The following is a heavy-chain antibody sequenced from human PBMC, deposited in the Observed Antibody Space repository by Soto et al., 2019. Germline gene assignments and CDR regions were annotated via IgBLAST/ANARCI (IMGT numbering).Heavy chain of an antibody. CDR1: GGFISSSNW. V-gene: IGHV4-4*02. Sequence: SETLSLTCAVSGGFISSSNWWTWVRQPPGKGLEWIGEIYHIGSTNYNPSLKSRVTISVDKSKNQFSLNLSSVTAADTAVYYCARMSVSGTYSDYWGQGTLVTVSS. D-gene: IGHD6-19*01. J-gene: IGHJ4*02. CDR3: ARMSVSGTYSDY. CDR2: IYHIGST.